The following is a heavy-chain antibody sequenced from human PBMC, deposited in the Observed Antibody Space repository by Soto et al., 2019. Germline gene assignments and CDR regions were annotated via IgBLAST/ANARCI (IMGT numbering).Heavy chain of an antibody. Sequence: GESLKISCKGSGYSFTSYWIGWVRQMPGKGLEWMGIIYPGDSDTRYSPSFQGQVTISADKSISTAYLQWSSLKASDTAMYYCAKLLRIAVAGTGAFDIWGQGTMVTVSS. CDR3: AKLLRIAVAGTGAFDI. J-gene: IGHJ3*02. V-gene: IGHV5-51*01. D-gene: IGHD6-19*01. CDR2: IYPGDSDT. CDR1: GYSFTSYW.